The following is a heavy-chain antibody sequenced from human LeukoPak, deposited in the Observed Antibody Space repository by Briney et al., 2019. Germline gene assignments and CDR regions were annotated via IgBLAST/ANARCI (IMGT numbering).Heavy chain of an antibody. V-gene: IGHV4-34*12. CDR1: GFTFSRYS. J-gene: IGHJ5*02. CDR3: ARKVSSKANSDRFDT. CDR2: IFHTGSA. D-gene: IGHD1-1*01. Sequence: NAGGSLRLSCAASGFTFSRYSMNWIRQPPGKGLEWIGNIFHTGSAYYKPSLQSRVTISIDTSRSQFSLKVTSVTAADTAIYYCARKVSSKANSDRFDTWGQGALVTVSS.